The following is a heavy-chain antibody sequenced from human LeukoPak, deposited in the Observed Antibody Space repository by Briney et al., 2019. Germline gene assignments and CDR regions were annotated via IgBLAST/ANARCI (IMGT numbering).Heavy chain of an antibody. V-gene: IGHV1-69*13. Sequence: GASVKVSCKASGGTFSSYATSWVRQAPGQGLEWMGGIIPIFGTANYAQKFQGRVTITADESTSTAYMELSSLRSEDTAVYYCASPRIWGSYRSLDYWGQGTLVTVSS. CDR2: IIPIFGTA. D-gene: IGHD3-16*02. CDR3: ASPRIWGSYRSLDY. J-gene: IGHJ4*02. CDR1: GGTFSSYA.